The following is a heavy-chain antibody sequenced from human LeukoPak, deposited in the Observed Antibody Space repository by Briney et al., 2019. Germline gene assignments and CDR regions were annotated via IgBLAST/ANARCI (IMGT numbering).Heavy chain of an antibody. CDR3: ARYDSSGYYPLDY. CDR1: GGSISSGYY. Sequence: SETLSLTCTVSGGSISSGYYWGWIRQPPGKGLEWIGSIYHSGSTYYNPSLKSRVTISVDTSKNQFSLKLSSVTAADTAVYYCARYDSSGYYPLDYWGQGTLVTVSS. CDR2: IYHSGST. J-gene: IGHJ4*02. D-gene: IGHD3-22*01. V-gene: IGHV4-38-2*02.